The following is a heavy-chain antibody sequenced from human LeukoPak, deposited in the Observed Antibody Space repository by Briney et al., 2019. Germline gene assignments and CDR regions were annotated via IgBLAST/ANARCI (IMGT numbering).Heavy chain of an antibody. CDR1: GGSVSSGSYY. CDR3: ARESTTRARYFDY. Sequence: SETLSLTCTVSGGSVSSGSYYWGWIRQPPGKGLEWIGYIYYSGSTYYNPSLKSRVTISVDTSKNQFSLKLSSVTAADTAVYYCARESTTRARYFDYWGQGTLVTVSS. CDR2: IYYSGST. J-gene: IGHJ4*02. D-gene: IGHD4-17*01. V-gene: IGHV4-31*03.